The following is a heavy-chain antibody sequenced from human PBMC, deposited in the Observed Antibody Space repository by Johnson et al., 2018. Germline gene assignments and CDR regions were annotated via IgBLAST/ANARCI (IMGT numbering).Heavy chain of an antibody. V-gene: IGHV4-59*01. D-gene: IGHD5-12*01. CDR3: ARDVRRGMATIHYYYYMDV. Sequence: QVQLQESGPGLVKPSETLSLTCTVSGGSISSYYWSWIRQPPGKGLEWIGYIYYSGSTNYNPSLTSRVTISVDTSKNQFSLKLSSVTAADTAVYYWARDVRRGMATIHYYYYMDVWGKGTTVTVSS. CDR2: IYYSGST. J-gene: IGHJ6*03. CDR1: GGSISSYY.